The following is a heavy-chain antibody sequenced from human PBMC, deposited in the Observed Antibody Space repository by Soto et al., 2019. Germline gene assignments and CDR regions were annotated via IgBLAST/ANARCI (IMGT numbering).Heavy chain of an antibody. Sequence: SETLSLTCTVSGGSISSYYWSWIRQPPGKGLEWIGYIYYSGSTNYNPSLKSRVTISVDTSKNQFSLKLSSVTAADTAVYYCARNYGDRRADYYYYYYMDVWGKGTTVTVSS. J-gene: IGHJ6*03. CDR3: ARNYGDRRADYYYYYYMDV. CDR2: IYYSGST. D-gene: IGHD4-17*01. V-gene: IGHV4-59*01. CDR1: GGSISSYY.